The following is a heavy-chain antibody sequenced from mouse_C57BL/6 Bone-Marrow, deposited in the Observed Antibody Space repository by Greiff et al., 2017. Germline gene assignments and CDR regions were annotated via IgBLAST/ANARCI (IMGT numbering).Heavy chain of an antibody. V-gene: IGHV1-82*01. J-gene: IGHJ3*01. Sequence: QVQLQQSGPELVKPGASVKISCKASGYAFSSSWMNWVKQRPGKGLEWIGRIYPGDGDTNYNGKFKGKATLTADKSSSTAYMQLSSLTSEDSAVYFCARGWYPFAYWGQGTLVTVSA. D-gene: IGHD2-1*01. CDR2: IYPGDGDT. CDR1: GYAFSSSW. CDR3: ARGWYPFAY.